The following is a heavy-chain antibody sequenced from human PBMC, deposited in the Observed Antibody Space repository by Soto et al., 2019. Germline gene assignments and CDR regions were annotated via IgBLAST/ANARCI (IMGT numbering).Heavy chain of an antibody. J-gene: IGHJ5*02. CDR1: GFTVSSDY. V-gene: IGHV3-53*01. CDR2: IYPGGST. CDR3: ARAYGAKPAPCDP. Sequence: EVQLVESGGGLIQPGGSLRLSCAASGFTVSSDYMSWVRQAPGKGLEWVSVIYPGGSTYYAGSVKGRFTFSRDNSKNTLYLQMNRLRAEDTAVDYCARAYGAKPAPCDPWGQGTLVAVSS. D-gene: IGHD4-17*01.